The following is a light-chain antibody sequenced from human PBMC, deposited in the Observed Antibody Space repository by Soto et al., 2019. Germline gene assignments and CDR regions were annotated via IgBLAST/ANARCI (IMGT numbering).Light chain of an antibody. V-gene: IGLV1-47*01. CDR3: AAWDDSLSGPL. CDR1: SSNIGTNY. Sequence: QSVLTQSPSASGTPGQRVTSSCSGTSSNIGTNYVYWYQQLPGTAPKVLIYSNDKRPSGVPDRFSGSKSGTSASLAISGLRSEDEADYYCAAWDDSLSGPLFGGGTKVTVL. J-gene: IGLJ2*01. CDR2: SND.